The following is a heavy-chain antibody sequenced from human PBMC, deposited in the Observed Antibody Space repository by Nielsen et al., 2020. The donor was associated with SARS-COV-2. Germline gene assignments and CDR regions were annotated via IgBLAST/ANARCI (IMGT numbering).Heavy chain of an antibody. Sequence: ASVKVSCKASGYTSTNYHIHWVRQAPGQRLEWMGWIHAGNGNTKYSQRFQGRVTFTRDTSATTTYMELSSLTSEDTAVYFCVIVTAALAFDPWGQGSLVTVSS. V-gene: IGHV1-3*01. J-gene: IGHJ5*02. D-gene: IGHD3-16*02. CDR1: GYTSTNYH. CDR3: VIVTAALAFDP. CDR2: IHAGNGNT.